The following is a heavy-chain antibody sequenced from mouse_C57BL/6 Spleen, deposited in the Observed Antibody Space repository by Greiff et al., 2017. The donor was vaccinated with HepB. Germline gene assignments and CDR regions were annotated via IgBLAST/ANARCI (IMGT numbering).Heavy chain of an antibody. CDR1: GYAFTNYL. J-gene: IGHJ4*01. V-gene: IGHV1-54*01. D-gene: IGHD1-1*01. CDR2: INPGSGGT. CDR3: ARRDYYGAMDY. Sequence: VQLQQSGAELVRPGTSVKVSCKASGYAFTNYLIEWVKQRPGQGLVWIGVINPGSGGTNYNEKFKGKATLTADKSSSTAYMQLSSLTSEDSAVYFCARRDYYGAMDYWGQGTSVTVSS.